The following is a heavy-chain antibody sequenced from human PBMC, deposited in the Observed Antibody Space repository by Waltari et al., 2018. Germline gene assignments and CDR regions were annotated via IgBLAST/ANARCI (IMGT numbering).Heavy chain of an antibody. D-gene: IGHD1-20*01. V-gene: IGHV1-46*01. CDR2: INPSGGST. CDR3: ARSGITGISYYFDY. CDR1: GYTFTSYY. Sequence: QVQLVQSGAEVKKPGASVKASCKASGYTFTSYYMHWVLQAPGQGLEWMGIINPSGGSTSYAQKFQGRVTMTRDTSTSTVFMELSSLRSEDTAVYYCARSGITGISYYFDYWGQGTLVTVSS. J-gene: IGHJ4*02.